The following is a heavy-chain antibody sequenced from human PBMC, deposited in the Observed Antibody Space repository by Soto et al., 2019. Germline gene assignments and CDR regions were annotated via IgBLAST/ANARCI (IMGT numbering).Heavy chain of an antibody. CDR1: GIIFSTFA. V-gene: IGHV3-23*01. Sequence: GGSLRLSCTASGIIFSTFAMSWVRQAPGKGLEWVSGITGSGGSTNYADSVKGRFTISRDNSKNTLYLQMNSLRVEDTAKYYCAIASVPTIRGVPPAYWGQGTLVTVSS. CDR2: ITGSGGST. CDR3: AIASVPTIRGVPPAY. J-gene: IGHJ4*02. D-gene: IGHD5-12*01.